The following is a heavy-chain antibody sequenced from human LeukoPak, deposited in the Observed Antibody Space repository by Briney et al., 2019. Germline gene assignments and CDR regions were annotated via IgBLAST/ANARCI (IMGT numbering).Heavy chain of an antibody. D-gene: IGHD2-2*01. CDR3: DGSSGSCYGGGGGFDY. V-gene: IGHV4-38-2*01. Sequence: SETLSLTCAVSGYSISSAYYWGWIRPPPGKGLEWIGSIYYSGSTYYNPSLKSRVTISVDTSKNQFSLKLSSVTAADCARDRGDGSSGSCYGGGGGFDYWGQGTLVTVSS. J-gene: IGHJ4*02. CDR1: GYSISSAYY. CDR2: IYYSGST.